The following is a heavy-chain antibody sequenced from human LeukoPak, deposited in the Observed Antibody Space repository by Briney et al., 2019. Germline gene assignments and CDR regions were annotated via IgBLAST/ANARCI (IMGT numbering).Heavy chain of an antibody. Sequence: GASVKVSCKASGYTFTGYYMHWVRQAPGQGLEWMGWINPNSGGTNYAQKFQGRVTMTRDTSISTAYMELSRLRSDDTAVYYCARAASRDCSSTSCYPYYYYYTDVWGKGTTVTVSS. D-gene: IGHD2-2*01. CDR1: GYTFTGYY. J-gene: IGHJ6*03. V-gene: IGHV1-2*02. CDR3: ARAASRDCSSTSCYPYYYYYTDV. CDR2: INPNSGGT.